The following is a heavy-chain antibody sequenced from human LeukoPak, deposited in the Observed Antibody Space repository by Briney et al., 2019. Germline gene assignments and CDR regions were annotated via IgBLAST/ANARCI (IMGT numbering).Heavy chain of an antibody. CDR2: ISYDGSNK. CDR1: GFTFSNYA. Sequence: GGSLRLSCAASGFTFSNYAMSWVRQAPGKGLEWVAVISYDGSNKYYADSVKGRFTISRDNSKNTLYLQMNSLRAEDTAVYYCAKPVGNWNYVFDYWGQGTLVTVSS. J-gene: IGHJ4*02. V-gene: IGHV3-30*18. CDR3: AKPVGNWNYVFDY. D-gene: IGHD1-7*01.